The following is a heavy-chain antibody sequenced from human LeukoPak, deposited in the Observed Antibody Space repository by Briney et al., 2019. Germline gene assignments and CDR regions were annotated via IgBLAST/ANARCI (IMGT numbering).Heavy chain of an antibody. Sequence: SETLSLTCAVYGGSFSGYYWSWIRQPPGKGLEWIGYIYYSGSTNYNPSLKSRVTISVDTSKNQFSLKLSSVTAADTAVYYCARRHSSSWETFDYWGQGTLVTVSS. CDR3: ARRHSSSWETFDY. J-gene: IGHJ4*02. D-gene: IGHD6-13*01. CDR2: IYYSGST. CDR1: GGSFSGYY. V-gene: IGHV4-59*08.